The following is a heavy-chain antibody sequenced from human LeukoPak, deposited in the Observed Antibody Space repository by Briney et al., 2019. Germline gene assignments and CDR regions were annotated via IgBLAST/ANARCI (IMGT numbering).Heavy chain of an antibody. Sequence: PSETLSLTCAVYGGSFSGYYWSWIRQPPGKGLEWIGEINHSGSTNYNPSLKSRVTISVDTSKNQFPLKLSSVTAADTAVYYCARGALYSSGWTLKYYFDYWGQGTLVTVSS. V-gene: IGHV4-34*01. CDR1: GGSFSGYY. D-gene: IGHD6-19*01. J-gene: IGHJ4*02. CDR2: INHSGST. CDR3: ARGALYSSGWTLKYYFDY.